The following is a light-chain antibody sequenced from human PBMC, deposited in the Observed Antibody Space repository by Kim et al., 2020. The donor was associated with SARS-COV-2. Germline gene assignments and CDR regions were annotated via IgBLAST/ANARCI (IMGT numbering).Light chain of an antibody. Sequence: SASVEDRVTITCRASQGIRNDLGWYQQKPGKAPKLLIYAASSLQSGVPSRFSGSGSGTDFTLTISSLQPEDFATYYCLQDYNYPLTFGQGTKLEI. J-gene: IGKJ2*01. V-gene: IGKV1-6*01. CDR3: LQDYNYPLT. CDR2: AAS. CDR1: QGIRND.